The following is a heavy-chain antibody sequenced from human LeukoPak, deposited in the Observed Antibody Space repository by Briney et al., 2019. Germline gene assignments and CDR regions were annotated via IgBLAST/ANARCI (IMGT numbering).Heavy chain of an antibody. J-gene: IGHJ4*02. Sequence: SETLSLTCTVSGGSISSGGYYWSWIRQHPGKGLEWIGYIYYSGSTYYNPSLKSRVTISVDTSKNQFSLKLSSVTAADTAVYYCARSISVVVVTAFDYWGQGTLVTVSS. D-gene: IGHD2-21*02. V-gene: IGHV4-31*03. CDR1: GGSISSGGYY. CDR3: ARSISVVVVTAFDY. CDR2: IYYSGST.